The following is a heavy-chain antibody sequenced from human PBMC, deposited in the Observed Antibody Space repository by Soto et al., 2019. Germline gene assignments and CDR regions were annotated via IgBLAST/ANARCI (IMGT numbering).Heavy chain of an antibody. CDR2: ISYDGSNK. D-gene: IGHD5-18*01. Sequence: GGSLRLSCAASGFTFSSYAMHWVRQAPGKGLEWVAVISYDGSNKYYADSVKGRFTISRDNSKNTLYLQMNSLRAEDTAVYYYATPPPIQLWEYFDYWGQGTLVTVSS. CDR3: ATPPPIQLWEYFDY. V-gene: IGHV3-30-3*01. J-gene: IGHJ4*02. CDR1: GFTFSSYA.